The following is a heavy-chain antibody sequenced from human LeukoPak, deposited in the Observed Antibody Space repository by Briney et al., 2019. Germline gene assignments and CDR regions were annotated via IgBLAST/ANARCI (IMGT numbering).Heavy chain of an antibody. CDR1: GFTFSSYA. V-gene: IGHV3-23*01. CDR3: AKPPYSHLAYCGGDCYPVYFQH. CDR2: ISGSGGST. J-gene: IGHJ1*01. D-gene: IGHD2-21*02. Sequence: PGGSLRLSCAASGFTFSSYAMSWVRQAPGKGLEWVSAISGSGGSTYYADSVKGRFTISRDNSKNTLYLQMNSLRAEDTAVYYCAKPPYSHLAYCGGDCYPVYFQHWGQGTLVTVSS.